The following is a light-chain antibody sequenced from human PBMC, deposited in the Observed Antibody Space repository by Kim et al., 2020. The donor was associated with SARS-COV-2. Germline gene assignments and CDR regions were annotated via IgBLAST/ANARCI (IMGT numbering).Light chain of an antibody. CDR3: QQSYSTPFT. J-gene: IGKJ2*01. Sequence: SASVGDRVTITCRASQSISSYLNWYQQKPGKAPKRLIYAASSLQSWVPSRFSGSGSGTDFTLTISSLQPEDFATYYCQQSYSTPFTFGQGTKLEI. V-gene: IGKV1-39*01. CDR2: AAS. CDR1: QSISSY.